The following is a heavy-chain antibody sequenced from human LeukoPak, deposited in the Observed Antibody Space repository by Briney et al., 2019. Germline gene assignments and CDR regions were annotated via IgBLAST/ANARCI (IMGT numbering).Heavy chain of an antibody. Sequence: PGGSLRLSCAASGFTFSSYAMSWVRQAPGKGLEWVAAISGSAGSTYHADSVKGRITISREHSKNTLYLQMNSVRAEDTAVYYCAKGGRKYYYYYMDVWGKGTTVTVSS. J-gene: IGHJ6*03. CDR2: ISGSAGST. CDR3: AKGGRKYYYYYMDV. V-gene: IGHV3-23*01. D-gene: IGHD2-15*01. CDR1: GFTFSSYA.